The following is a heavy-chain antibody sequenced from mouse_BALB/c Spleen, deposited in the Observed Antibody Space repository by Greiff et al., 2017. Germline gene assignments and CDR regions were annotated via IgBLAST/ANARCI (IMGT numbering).Heavy chain of an antibody. Sequence: EVQLVESGGGLVKPGGSLKLSCAASGFTFSSYTMSWVRQTPEKRLEWVATISSGGSYTYYPDSVKGRFTISRDNAKNTLYLQMSSLKSEDTAMYYCTRDYGSSPDYAMDYWGQGTSVTVSS. CDR1: GFTFSSYT. CDR3: TRDYGSSPDYAMDY. V-gene: IGHV5-6-4*01. D-gene: IGHD1-1*01. J-gene: IGHJ4*01. CDR2: ISSGGSYT.